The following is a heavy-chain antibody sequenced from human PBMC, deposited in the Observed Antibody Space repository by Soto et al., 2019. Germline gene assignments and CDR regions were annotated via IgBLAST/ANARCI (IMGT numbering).Heavy chain of an antibody. J-gene: IGHJ3*02. CDR2: IYYSGST. CDR3: ASFDYGDYGVAFDI. D-gene: IGHD4-17*01. CDR1: GGSISSYY. V-gene: IGHV4-59*01. Sequence: TSETLSLTCTVSGGSISSYYWSWIRRPPGKGLEWIGYIYYSGSTNYNPSLKSRVTISVDTSKNQFSLKLSSVTAADTAVYYCASFDYGDYGVAFDIWGQGTMVTVS.